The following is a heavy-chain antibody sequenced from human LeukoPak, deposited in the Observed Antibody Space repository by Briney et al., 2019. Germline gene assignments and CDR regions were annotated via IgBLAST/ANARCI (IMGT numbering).Heavy chain of an antibody. D-gene: IGHD3-10*01. Sequence: ISYDGSNKYYADSVKGRFTISRDNSKNTLYLQMNSLRAEDTAVYYCAKDGDYYGSGTQGDYWGQGTLVTVSS. CDR3: AKDGDYYGSGTQGDY. V-gene: IGHV3-30*18. J-gene: IGHJ4*02. CDR2: ISYDGSNK.